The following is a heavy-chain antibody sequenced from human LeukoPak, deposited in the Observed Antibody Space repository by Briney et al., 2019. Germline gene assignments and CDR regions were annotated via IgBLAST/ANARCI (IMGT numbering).Heavy chain of an antibody. CDR2: MSYSGSS. J-gene: IGHJ5*02. V-gene: IGHV4-61*01. CDR3: ARVGYYGSGSSILYNWFDP. CDR1: GGSVSSGSYY. D-gene: IGHD3-10*01. Sequence: SETLSLTCTVSGGSVSSGSYYWNWIRQPPGEGLEWIGYMSYSGSSNYNPSLKSRVTMSVDTSKNQFSLKLSSVTAADTAVYYCARVGYYGSGSSILYNWFDPWGQGTLVTVSS.